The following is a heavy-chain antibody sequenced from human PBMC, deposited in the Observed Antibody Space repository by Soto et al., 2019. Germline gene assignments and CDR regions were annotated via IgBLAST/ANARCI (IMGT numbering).Heavy chain of an antibody. CDR1: GGSISSGNYY. Sequence: QVQLQESGPGLVKPSQTLSLTCTVSGGSISSGNYYWSWIRQPPGKGLVWIGFISYSGTTYYSLSLTRRVTISVDTSKNHFSLNLSFVTAADTAVYYCATMGTPATGLYYFDYWGQGTLVTVSS. D-gene: IGHD5-18*01. V-gene: IGHV4-30-4*01. J-gene: IGHJ4*02. CDR3: ATMGTPATGLYYFDY. CDR2: ISYSGTT.